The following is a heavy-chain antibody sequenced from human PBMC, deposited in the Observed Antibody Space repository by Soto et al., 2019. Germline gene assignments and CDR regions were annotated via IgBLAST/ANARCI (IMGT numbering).Heavy chain of an antibody. Sequence: SVTVSCKASGGTFSSYAMSWVRQAPGQGLEWMGGIIPIFGTANYAQKFQGRVTITADESTSTAYMELSSLRSEDTAVYYCARGYDSSGYYPFDYWGQGTLVTVSS. CDR3: ARGYDSSGYYPFDY. D-gene: IGHD3-22*01. J-gene: IGHJ4*02. V-gene: IGHV1-69*13. CDR1: GGTFSSYA. CDR2: IIPIFGTA.